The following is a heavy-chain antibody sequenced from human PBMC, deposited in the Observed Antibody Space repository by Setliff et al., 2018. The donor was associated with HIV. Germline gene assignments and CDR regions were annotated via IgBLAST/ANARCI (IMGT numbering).Heavy chain of an antibody. CDR3: ARGHEWLRN. V-gene: IGHV4-59*01. J-gene: IGHJ4*02. CDR1: GDSIRNDY. CDR2: ISYTGGT. Sequence: SETLSLTCTVSGDSIRNDYWTWIRQSPEKGLEWIAYISYTGGTNYNPSLKSQVTLSLDASKNQISLKLRSVIAADTAMYYCARGHEWLRNWGQGTLVTVSS. D-gene: IGHD5-12*01.